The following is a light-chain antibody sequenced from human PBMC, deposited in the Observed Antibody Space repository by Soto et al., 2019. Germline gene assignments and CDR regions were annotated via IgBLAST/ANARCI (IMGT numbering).Light chain of an antibody. CDR2: DAS. CDR3: QQRSNWPLT. V-gene: IGKV3-11*01. Sequence: EIVLTQSPATLSLSPGERATLSCRASQTVSSYLVWYQQKPGQAPRLLIYDASNRATGIPARFSGSGSGTDFTLTISSLEPADFAVYYCQQRSNWPLTFGGGTKVEVK. J-gene: IGKJ4*01. CDR1: QTVSSY.